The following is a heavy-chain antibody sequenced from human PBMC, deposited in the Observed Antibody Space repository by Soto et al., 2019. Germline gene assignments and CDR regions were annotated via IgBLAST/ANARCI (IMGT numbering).Heavy chain of an antibody. D-gene: IGHD2-8*01. CDR1: GYSFTDYH. CDR2: INPKSGGT. V-gene: IGHV1-2*04. J-gene: IGHJ6*02. Sequence: QVQLVQSGAEVKKPGASVRVSCKASGYSFTDYHIHWVRQAPGQGLEWLGRINPKSGGTSTAQKFQGWVTMTRGRSISTVYMELTRLRSDDTAVYFCARGHSTDCSNGVCSFFYNHEMDVWGQGTTVTVSS. CDR3: ARGHSTDCSNGVCSFFYNHEMDV.